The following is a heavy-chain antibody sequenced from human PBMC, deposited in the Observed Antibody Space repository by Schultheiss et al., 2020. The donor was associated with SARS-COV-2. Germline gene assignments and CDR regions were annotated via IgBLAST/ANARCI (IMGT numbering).Heavy chain of an antibody. CDR3: ARGIVVVPATKANAFDI. CDR2: INHSGST. Sequence: SETLSLTCAVYGGSFSGYYWSWIRQPPGKGLEWIGEINHSGSTNYNPSLKSRVTISVDTSKNQFSLKLSSVTAADTAVYYCARGIVVVPATKANAFDIWGQGTMVTVSS. CDR1: GGSFSGYY. V-gene: IGHV4-34*01. J-gene: IGHJ3*02. D-gene: IGHD2-2*01.